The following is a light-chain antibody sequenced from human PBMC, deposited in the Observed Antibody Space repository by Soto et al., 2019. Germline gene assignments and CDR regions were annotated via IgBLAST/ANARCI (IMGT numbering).Light chain of an antibody. J-gene: IGKJ1*01. CDR3: QLYVSSLTWT. Sequence: DIVMTQSPDSLAVSLGERATINCKSSQSVLFSSNNNNYLAWYQQKPGQPPKLLIYWASTRESGVPDRFSGSGSGTDFTLTISRLEPEDFAVYYCQLYVSSLTWTFGQGTKVDI. CDR1: QSVLFSSNNNNY. V-gene: IGKV4-1*01. CDR2: WAS.